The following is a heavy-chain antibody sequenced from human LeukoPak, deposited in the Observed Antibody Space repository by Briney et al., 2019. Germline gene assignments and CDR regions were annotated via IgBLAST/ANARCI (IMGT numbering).Heavy chain of an antibody. CDR2: IYYSGST. V-gene: IGHV4-59*08. CDR1: GGSISSYY. D-gene: IGHD5-12*01. CDR3: AKVGTRGYSGYEEIPVNWFDP. Sequence: PSETLSLTCTVSGGSISSYYWSWIRQPPGKGLEWIGYIYYSGSTNYNPSLKSRVTISVDTSKNQFSLKLSSVTAADTAVYYCAKVGTRGYSGYEEIPVNWFDPWGQGTLVTVSS. J-gene: IGHJ5*02.